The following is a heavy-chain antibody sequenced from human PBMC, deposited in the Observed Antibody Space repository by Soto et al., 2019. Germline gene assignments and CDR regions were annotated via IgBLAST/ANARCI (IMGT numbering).Heavy chain of an antibody. CDR3: ASEFTLLDY. J-gene: IGHJ4*02. Sequence: LRLSCAASGFTISSYQMNWVRQAPGKGLEWVSFISSSGTTIYYADSVKGRFTISRDNAKNSLYLQMNSLRAEDTAVYYCASEFTLLDYWGQGTLVTVSS. CDR2: ISSSGTTI. CDR1: GFTISSYQ. V-gene: IGHV3-48*03. D-gene: IGHD3-16*01.